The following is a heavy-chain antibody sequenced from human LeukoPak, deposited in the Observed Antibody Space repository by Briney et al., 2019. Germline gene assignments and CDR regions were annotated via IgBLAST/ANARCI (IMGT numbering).Heavy chain of an antibody. CDR2: ISYDGSNK. D-gene: IGHD1-26*01. J-gene: IGHJ3*02. CDR1: GFTFSSYG. Sequence: GGSLRLSCAASGFTFSSYGMHWVRQAPGKGLEWVAVISYDGSNKYYADSVKGRFTISRDNSKNTLYLQMNSLRAEDTAVYYCAKASGSYGADDAFDIWGQGTMVTVSS. CDR3: AKASGSYGADDAFDI. V-gene: IGHV3-30*18.